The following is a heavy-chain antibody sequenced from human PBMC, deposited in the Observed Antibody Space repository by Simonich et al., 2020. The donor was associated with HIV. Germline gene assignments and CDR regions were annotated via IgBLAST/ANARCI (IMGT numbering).Heavy chain of an antibody. V-gene: IGHV1-69*13. CDR1: GGTFSSFA. D-gene: IGHD3-10*01. J-gene: IGHJ4*02. Sequence: QVQLVQSGAEVTKPGSSVKVSCKASGGTFSSFAISWVRPAPGLGLEWVGGITPIIGTANYAQMFQGRVTRTADESTSTAYMELSSLRSEDTGIYYCARKGGGRGVYYFDYWGQGTLVTVSS. CDR3: ARKGGGRGVYYFDY. CDR2: ITPIIGTA.